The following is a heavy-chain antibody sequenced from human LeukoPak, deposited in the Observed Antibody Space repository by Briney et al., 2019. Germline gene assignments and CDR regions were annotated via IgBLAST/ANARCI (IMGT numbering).Heavy chain of an antibody. CDR3: ARGSGDIFGWRTNFDY. CDR2: KNHIDGGT. J-gene: IGHJ4*02. CDR1: GYKFSGNY. D-gene: IGHD5-12*01. V-gene: IGHV1-2*02. Sequence: ASVKVSCKASGYKFSGNYLHWVRQAPGQGLEWMGWKNHIDGGTGYAQKFQGRVSVTTDPPTAYMDLSTTSSNAADVYFCARGSGDIFGWRTNFDYWGQGTLVTVSS.